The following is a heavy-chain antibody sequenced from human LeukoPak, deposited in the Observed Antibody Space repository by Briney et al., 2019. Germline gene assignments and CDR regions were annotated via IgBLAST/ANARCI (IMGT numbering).Heavy chain of an antibody. V-gene: IGHV3-7*01. CDR1: GFTFSNYW. Sequence: PGGSLRLSCAASGFTFSNYWMSWVRQAPGRGLEWVANINQDGSEKHCVDSLKGRFTISRDNAKNSLYLHVNSLRADDTAVYYCARDHVTPGLVSDNWGRGTMVTVSS. CDR3: ARDHVTPGLVSDN. D-gene: IGHD3-16*02. CDR2: INQDGSEK. J-gene: IGHJ3*02.